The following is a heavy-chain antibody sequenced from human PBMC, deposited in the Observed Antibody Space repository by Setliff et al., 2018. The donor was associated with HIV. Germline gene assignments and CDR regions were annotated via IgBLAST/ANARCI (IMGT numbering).Heavy chain of an antibody. Sequence: AASVKVSCKASGYTFTNYGISWVRQAPGQGLEWMGWISAYNGNTNYAQKLQDRVTMTTDTSTSTAYMELRSLRSDDTAVYYCARILVGVDDAFDIWGQGTMVTVSS. D-gene: IGHD1-26*01. J-gene: IGHJ3*02. V-gene: IGHV1-18*01. CDR2: ISAYNGNT. CDR3: ARILVGVDDAFDI. CDR1: GYTFTNYG.